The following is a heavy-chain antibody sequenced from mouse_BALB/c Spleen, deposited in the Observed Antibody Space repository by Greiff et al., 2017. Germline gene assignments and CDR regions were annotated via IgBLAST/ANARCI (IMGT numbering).Heavy chain of an antibody. CDR2: INPSTGYT. CDR3: ARSRAYGNYKVYAMDY. CDR1: GYTFTSYW. J-gene: IGHJ4*01. V-gene: IGHV1-7*01. Sequence: VHLVESGAELAKPGASVKMSCKASGYTFTSYWMHWVKQRPGQGLEWIGYINPSTGYTEYNQKFKDKATLTADKSSSTAYMQLSSLTSEDSAVYYCARSRAYGNYKVYAMDYWGQGTSVTVSS. D-gene: IGHD2-1*01.